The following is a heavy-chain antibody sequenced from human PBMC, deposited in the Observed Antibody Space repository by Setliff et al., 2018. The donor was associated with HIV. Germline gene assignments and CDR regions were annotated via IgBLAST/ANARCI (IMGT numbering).Heavy chain of an antibody. V-gene: IGHV4-59*08. J-gene: IGHJ4*02. CDR2: IFDSGTT. Sequence: SETLSLTCTVSGGSVTSYYWNWIRQSPGKGLEWIGYIFDSGTTKYNPSVTSRVTISVDASKNQFFLQLISVTAADTAVYYCARQGGYNSPLMVWGQGRLVTVSS. CDR1: GGSVTSYY. CDR3: ARQGGYNSPLMV. D-gene: IGHD3-10*01.